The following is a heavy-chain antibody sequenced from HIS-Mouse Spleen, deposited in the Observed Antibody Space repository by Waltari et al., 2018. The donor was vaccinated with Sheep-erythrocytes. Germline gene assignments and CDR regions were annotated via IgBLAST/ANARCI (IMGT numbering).Heavy chain of an antibody. D-gene: IGHD5-12*01. Sequence: EVQLVESGGVVVQPGGSLRLSCAASGFTFDDYAMHWVRQAPGKGLEWVSLISWDGGSTYYADSVKGRFTSSRDNSKNSLYLQMNSLGAEDTALYYCAKDKFVGYSGYYFDYWGQGTLVTVSS. CDR2: ISWDGGST. V-gene: IGHV3-43D*03. CDR3: AKDKFVGYSGYYFDY. CDR1: GFTFDDYA. J-gene: IGHJ4*02.